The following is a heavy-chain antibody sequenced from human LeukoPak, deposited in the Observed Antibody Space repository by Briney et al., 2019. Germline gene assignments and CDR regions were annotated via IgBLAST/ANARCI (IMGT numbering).Heavy chain of an antibody. V-gene: IGHV3-30*18. D-gene: IGHD4-17*01. J-gene: IGHJ4*02. CDR1: GFTFSSYG. CDR2: ISYDGSNK. CDR3: AKDHGEVAPFDY. Sequence: PGGSLRLSCAASGFTFSSYGMHWVRQAPGKGLEWVAVISYDGSNKYYADSVKGRFTISRDNSKNTLYLQMNSLRAEDTAVYYCAKDHGEVAPFDYWGQGTLVTVSS.